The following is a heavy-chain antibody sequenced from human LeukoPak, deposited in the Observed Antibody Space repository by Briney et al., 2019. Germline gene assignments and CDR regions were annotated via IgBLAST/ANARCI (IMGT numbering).Heavy chain of an antibody. Sequence: AASVKVSCKASGYTFTGYYMHWVRQAPGQGLEWMGWMSPDSGYTGYAQTFQGRVSLTRNTSVSTAFMELSSLRSEDTAVYYCEIYTGYDSFWGQGTLVTVSS. CDR3: EIYTGYDSF. CDR2: MSPDSGYT. D-gene: IGHD5-12*01. CDR1: GYTFTGYY. V-gene: IGHV1-8*02. J-gene: IGHJ4*02.